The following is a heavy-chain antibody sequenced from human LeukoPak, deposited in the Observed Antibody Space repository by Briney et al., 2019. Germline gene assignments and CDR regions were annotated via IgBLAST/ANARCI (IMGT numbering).Heavy chain of an antibody. D-gene: IGHD3-22*01. J-gene: IGHJ3*02. V-gene: IGHV1-24*01. CDR3: GTHFDSSGLDAVDI. CDR2: VYPEDYET. Sequence: AASVKVSCTVSGYTLTKMSMHWVRQAPGKGFEWMGGVYPEDYETINAQKFQGRVTMTKDTSTDTAYMELSSLRSEDTAVYYCGTHFDSSGLDAVDIWGQGTVVTVS. CDR1: GYTLTKMS.